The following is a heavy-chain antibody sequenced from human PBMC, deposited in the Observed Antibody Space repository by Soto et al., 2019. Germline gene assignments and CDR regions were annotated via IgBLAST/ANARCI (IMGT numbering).Heavy chain of an antibody. CDR3: VKYGRYCTGPTGDYFYYVDV. D-gene: IGHD2-8*02. J-gene: IGHJ6*03. CDR2: LSGSSGGI. CDR1: GFTFGSYV. V-gene: IGHV3-23*01. Sequence: EVQLLASGGGLVQPGGSLGLSCAASGFTFGSYVMTWVRQAPGKGLEWVSSLSGSSGGIYYADSVRGRFTVSRDHSKNMLYLQRSSLRAEDSAVYHGVKYGRYCTGPTGDYFYYVDVGGKGTAVTVSS.